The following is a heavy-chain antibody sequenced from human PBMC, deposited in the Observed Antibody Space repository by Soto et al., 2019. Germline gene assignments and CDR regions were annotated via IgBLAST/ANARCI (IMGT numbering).Heavy chain of an antibody. CDR1: GFTFSSYG. V-gene: IGHV3-33*01. Sequence: PGGSLRLSCAASGFTFSSYGMHWVRQAPGKGLEWVAVIWYDGSNKYYADSVKGRFTISRDNSKNTLYLQMNSLRAEDTAVYYCARDTVYYDILTGYYSGPHFDHWGQGTLVTVSS. J-gene: IGHJ4*02. D-gene: IGHD3-9*01. CDR2: IWYDGSNK. CDR3: ARDTVYYDILTGYYSGPHFDH.